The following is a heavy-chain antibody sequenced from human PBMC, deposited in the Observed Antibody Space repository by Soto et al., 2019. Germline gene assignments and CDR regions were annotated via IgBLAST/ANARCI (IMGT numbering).Heavy chain of an antibody. Sequence: PSETLSLTCAVYGGSSSGYYWSWLRQPPGKGLEWIGEINHSGSTNYNPSLKSRVTISVDTSKNQFSLKLSSVTAADTAVYYCARGSVLLWFGELLPPYYYYGMDVWGQGTTVTVSS. V-gene: IGHV4-34*01. CDR3: ARGSVLLWFGELLPPYYYYGMDV. D-gene: IGHD3-10*01. CDR2: INHSGST. CDR1: GGSSSGYY. J-gene: IGHJ6*02.